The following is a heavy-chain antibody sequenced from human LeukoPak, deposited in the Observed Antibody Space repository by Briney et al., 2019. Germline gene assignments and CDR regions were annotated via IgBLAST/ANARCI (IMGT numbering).Heavy chain of an antibody. CDR2: INYSGST. CDR3: ARGPPYAPGVLDV. Sequence: SETLSLTCTVSGGSISNSFFYWGWIRQPPGTGLEWIGSINYSGSTYYNPSLKSRVTISVDTSTNQFSLKLSSVTAADTAVYYCARGPPYAPGVLDVWGKGTTVTISS. CDR1: GGSISNSFFY. D-gene: IGHD7-27*01. V-gene: IGHV4-39*07. J-gene: IGHJ6*04.